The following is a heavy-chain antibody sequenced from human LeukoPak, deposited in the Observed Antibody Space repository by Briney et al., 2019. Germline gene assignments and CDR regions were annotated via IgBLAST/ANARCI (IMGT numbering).Heavy chain of an antibody. CDR2: ITSGANT. CDR3: AKARAGDITAAFNY. Sequence: PGGSLRLSCAASGFTFNTYAMSWVRQAPGKGLEWVSGITSGANTHYADSVKGRFTISRDNSENTLNLQMNSLRAEDTAIYYCAKARAGDITAAFNYWGQGTLVTVSS. J-gene: IGHJ4*02. V-gene: IGHV3-23*01. D-gene: IGHD6-13*01. CDR1: GFTFNTYA.